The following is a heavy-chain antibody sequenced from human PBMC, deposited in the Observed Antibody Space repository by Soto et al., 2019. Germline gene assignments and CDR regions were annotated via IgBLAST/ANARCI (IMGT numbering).Heavy chain of an antibody. J-gene: IGHJ6*03. D-gene: IGHD2-2*01. CDR2: ISAYNGNT. CDR3: ARDRVDIVVVPADSENYYYYMDV. Sequence: ASVKVSCKASGYTFTSYGISWVRQAPGQGLEWMGWISAYNGNTNYAQKLQGRVTMTTDTSTSTAYMELRSLRSEDTAVYYCARDRVDIVVVPADSENYYYYMDVWGKGTTVTVSS. V-gene: IGHV1-18*01. CDR1: GYTFTSYG.